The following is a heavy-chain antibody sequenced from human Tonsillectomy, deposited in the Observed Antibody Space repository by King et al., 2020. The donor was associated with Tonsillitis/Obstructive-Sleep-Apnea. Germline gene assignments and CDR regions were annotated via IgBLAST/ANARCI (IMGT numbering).Heavy chain of an antibody. J-gene: IGHJ6*04. CDR2: IYYSGST. V-gene: IGHV4-59*01. CDR1: GGSISSYY. Sequence: QLQESGPGLVKPSETLSLTCTVSGGSISSYYWSWIRQPPGQGLEWIGYIYYSGSTNYNPSLKSRVTISVDTSKNQFSLKLSSVTAADTAVYYWARDQREDEMDVWGKGTTVTVSS. CDR3: ARDQREDEMDV. D-gene: IGHD6-25*01.